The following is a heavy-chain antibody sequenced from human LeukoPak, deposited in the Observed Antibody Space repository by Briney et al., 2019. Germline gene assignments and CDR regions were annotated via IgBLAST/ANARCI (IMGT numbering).Heavy chain of an antibody. CDR2: MSPNSGNT. CDR1: GYIFTSYD. D-gene: IGHD2-15*01. CDR3: ARDEVVAAPNYFGMVV. Sequence: GASVKVSCKASGYIFTSYDVNWVRQATGQGLEWMGWMSPNSGNTGLAQKFQGRVTLTRDTSLSTAYMELSNLRSDDTAVYYCARDEVVAAPNYFGMVVWGQGTTVSVSS. J-gene: IGHJ6*02. V-gene: IGHV1-8*01.